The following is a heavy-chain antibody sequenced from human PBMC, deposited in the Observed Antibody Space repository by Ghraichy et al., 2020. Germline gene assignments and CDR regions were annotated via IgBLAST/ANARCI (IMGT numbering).Heavy chain of an antibody. CDR3: AGEGDFDVWPGYFRDY. D-gene: IGHD3/OR15-3a*01. CDR1: GGSISSYY. J-gene: IGHJ4*02. Sequence: SETLSLTCSVSGGSISSYYWKWIRQPPGKRLEWIGYIYYSGSATYNPSLKSRVTITIDTSKNQFSLQINSVTAADTSVYYCAGEGDFDVWPGYFRDYWGQGTLVTVSS. CDR2: IYYSGSA. V-gene: IGHV4-59*01.